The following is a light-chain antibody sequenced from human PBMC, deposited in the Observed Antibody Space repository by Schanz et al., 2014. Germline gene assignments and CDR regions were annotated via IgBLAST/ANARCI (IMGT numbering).Light chain of an antibody. CDR2: DVT. CDR3: SSYTSSSTLSI. CDR1: SSDVGGYNY. V-gene: IGLV2-14*01. Sequence: QSALTQPASVSGSPGQSITISCTGTSSDVGGYNYVSWYQQHPGRAPKLIIFDVTNRPSGVSDRFTASKSGNTASLTISGLQAEDEAVYFCSSYTSSSTLSIFGGGTKLTVL. J-gene: IGLJ2*01.